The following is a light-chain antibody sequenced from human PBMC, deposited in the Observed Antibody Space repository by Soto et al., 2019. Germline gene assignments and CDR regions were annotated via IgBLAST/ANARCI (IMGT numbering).Light chain of an antibody. CDR1: SSDVGGYNY. Sequence: QSALTQPASVSGSPGQSITISCTGTSSDVGGYNYVSWYQQHPGKAPKLMIYDVSNRPSGVSNRFSGYKSGNTASLTISGLQAEDEAEYYCSSYTSSSTRVFGGGTKVTVL. J-gene: IGLJ3*02. V-gene: IGLV2-14*01. CDR2: DVS. CDR3: SSYTSSSTRV.